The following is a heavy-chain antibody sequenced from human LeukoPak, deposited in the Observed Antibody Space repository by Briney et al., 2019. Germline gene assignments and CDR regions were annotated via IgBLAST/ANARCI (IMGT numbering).Heavy chain of an antibody. Sequence: GGSLRLSCAASGFTFSSYWMSWVRQAPGKGLEWVANIKQDGSEKYYVDSVKGRFTISRDSAKNSLYLKMNSLRAEDTAVYYCARDYPLLLWFGELSGGPVDYWGQGTLVTVSS. V-gene: IGHV3-7*01. CDR2: IKQDGSEK. CDR3: ARDYPLLLWFGELSGGPVDY. J-gene: IGHJ4*02. CDR1: GFTFSSYW. D-gene: IGHD3-10*01.